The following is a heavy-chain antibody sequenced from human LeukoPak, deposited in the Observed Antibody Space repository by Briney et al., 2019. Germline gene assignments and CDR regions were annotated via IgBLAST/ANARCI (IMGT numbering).Heavy chain of an antibody. J-gene: IGHJ4*02. CDR3: ANQDDFWSGYYLDY. CDR1: GFTFSSYA. Sequence: PGGSLRLSCAASGFTFSSYAMSWVRQAPGKGLEWVSAISGSGGSTYYADSVKGRFTISRGNSKNTLYLQMNSLRAEDTAVYYCANQDDFWSGYYLDYWGQGTLVTVSS. D-gene: IGHD3-3*01. V-gene: IGHV3-23*01. CDR2: ISGSGGST.